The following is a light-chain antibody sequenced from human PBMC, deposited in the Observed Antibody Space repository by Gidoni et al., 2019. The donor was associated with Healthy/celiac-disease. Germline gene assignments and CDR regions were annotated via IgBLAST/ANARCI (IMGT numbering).Light chain of an antibody. V-gene: IGKV3-15*01. CDR2: GAS. Sequence: EIVMTQSPATLSVSPGERATLSCRASQSVSSNLAWYRQKPGQAPRLLIYGASTRATGIPARFSGSGSGTEFTLTISSLQSEDFAVYYCQQYNNWPPYTFXQXTKLEIK. J-gene: IGKJ2*01. CDR1: QSVSSN. CDR3: QQYNNWPPYT.